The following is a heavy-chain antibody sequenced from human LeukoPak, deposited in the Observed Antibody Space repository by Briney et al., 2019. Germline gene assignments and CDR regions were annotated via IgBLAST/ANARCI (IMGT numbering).Heavy chain of an antibody. CDR1: GGSISSYY. CDR2: IYTSGST. V-gene: IGHV4-4*07. CDR3: ARVKLGYCTSTSCSLNWFDP. D-gene: IGHD2-2*01. J-gene: IGHJ5*02. Sequence: SETLSPTCTVSGGSISSYYWSWIRQPAGKGLEWIGRIYTSGSTNYNPSLKSRVTMSVDTSKNQFSLKLSSVTAADTAVYYCARVKLGYCTSTSCSLNWFDPWGQGTLVTVSS.